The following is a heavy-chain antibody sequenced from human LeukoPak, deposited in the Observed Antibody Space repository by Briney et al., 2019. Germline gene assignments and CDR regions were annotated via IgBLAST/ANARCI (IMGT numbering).Heavy chain of an antibody. CDR1: GFTFSSYA. V-gene: IGHV3-7*01. Sequence: GGSLRLSCAASGFTFSSYAMSWVRQAPGKGLEWVANIKQDGSEKYYVDSVKGRFTISRDNAKNSLYLQMNSLTTEDTAVYYCAREGPNYYYYMDVWGKGTTVTVSS. CDR3: AREGPNYYYYMDV. J-gene: IGHJ6*03. CDR2: IKQDGSEK.